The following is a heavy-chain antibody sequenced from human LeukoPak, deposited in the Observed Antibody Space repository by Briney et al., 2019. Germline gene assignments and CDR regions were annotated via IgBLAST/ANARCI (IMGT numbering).Heavy chain of an antibody. CDR2: IQYDGSKT. CDR3: AKDLDYLYGMDV. CDR1: GFTFSSYG. J-gene: IGHJ6*02. V-gene: IGHV3-30*02. Sequence: GGSLRLSCAASGFTFSSYGMHWVRQAPGKGLEWITAIQYDGSKTYYADSVKGRFTISRDNSKNTLYVQMNSLRAEDTAVYYCAKDLDYLYGMDVWGQGTTVTVSS.